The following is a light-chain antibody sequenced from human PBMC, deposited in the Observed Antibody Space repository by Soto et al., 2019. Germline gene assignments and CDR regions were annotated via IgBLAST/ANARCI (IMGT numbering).Light chain of an antibody. CDR3: QKYNSAPRT. V-gene: IGKV1-27*01. CDR1: QGISNY. Sequence: DIPMTQSPSSLSASVGDRVTITCRASQGISNYLAWYQHKPGKVPKLLIYAASTLQSGVPSRFSGSGSETDFTLTISSLQPEDVATYYCQKYNSAPRTFGQGTKVEIK. J-gene: IGKJ1*01. CDR2: AAS.